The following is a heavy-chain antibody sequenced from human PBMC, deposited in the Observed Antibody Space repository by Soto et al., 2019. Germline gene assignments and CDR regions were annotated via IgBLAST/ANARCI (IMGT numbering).Heavy chain of an antibody. CDR2: IYYNVNT. Sequence: SETLSLTCTVSGGSISSYYWSWIRQPPGKGLEWIGYIYYNVNTNYNPSLKSRVTISVDTSKNQFSLKLSSVTAADTSVYYCARGIYYDSNDYFDYWGQGTLVTVSS. J-gene: IGHJ4*02. D-gene: IGHD3-22*01. CDR1: GGSISSYY. CDR3: ARGIYYDSNDYFDY. V-gene: IGHV4-59*01.